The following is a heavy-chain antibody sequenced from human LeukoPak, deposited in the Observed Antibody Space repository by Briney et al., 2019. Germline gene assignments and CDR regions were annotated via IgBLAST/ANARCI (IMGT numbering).Heavy chain of an antibody. CDR1: GFTFSSYA. D-gene: IGHD2-21*02. CDR3: ARTKCGGDCYCDY. J-gene: IGHJ4*02. Sequence: GGSLRLSCAASGFTFSSYAMHWVRQAPGKGLEYVSAISSNVGSTYYANSVKGRFTISRDNSKNPLYLQMGSLRAEDMAVYYCARTKCGGDCYCDYWGQGTLVTVSS. CDR2: ISSNVGST. V-gene: IGHV3-64*01.